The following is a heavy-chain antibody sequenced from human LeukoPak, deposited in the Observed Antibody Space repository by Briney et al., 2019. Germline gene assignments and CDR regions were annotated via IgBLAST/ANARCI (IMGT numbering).Heavy chain of an antibody. CDR3: ARDVGASAPDAFDI. Sequence: GGSLRLSCAASGFTFSTYNMNWVRQAPGKGLEWVTSISSSSNYIYYADSVKGRFTISRDNAKNSLYLQMNSLRAEDTDVYYCARDVGASAPDAFDIWGQGTMVTVSS. CDR1: GFTFSTYN. D-gene: IGHD1-26*01. V-gene: IGHV3-21*01. CDR2: ISSSSNYI. J-gene: IGHJ3*02.